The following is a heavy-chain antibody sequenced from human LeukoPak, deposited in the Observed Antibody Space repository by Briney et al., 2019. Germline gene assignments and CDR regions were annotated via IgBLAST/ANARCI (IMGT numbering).Heavy chain of an antibody. J-gene: IGHJ3*02. Sequence: GGSLRLSCAASGFTFSSYAMSWVRQAPGKGLEWVSAISGSGGSTYYADSVKGRFTISRDNSKNTLYLQMNSLTAEDTAVYYCAKGDRSSSWYGIDAFDIWGQGTMVTVSS. CDR2: ISGSGGST. V-gene: IGHV3-23*01. CDR3: AKGDRSSSWYGIDAFDI. CDR1: GFTFSSYA. D-gene: IGHD6-13*01.